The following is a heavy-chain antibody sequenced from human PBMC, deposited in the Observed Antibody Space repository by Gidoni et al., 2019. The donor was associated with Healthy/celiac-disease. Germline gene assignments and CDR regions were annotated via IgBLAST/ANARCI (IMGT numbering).Heavy chain of an antibody. V-gene: IGHV3-30-3*01. D-gene: IGHD4-17*01. CDR2: ISYDGSNK. CDR3: ARGFMDSLDYGDYGDLLWPFDY. Sequence: QVQLVESGGGVVQPGRSLRLSCAASGFTFSSYAMHWVRQAPGKGLEWVAVISYDGSNKYYADSVKGRFTISRDNSKNTLYLQMNSLRAEDTAVYYCARGFMDSLDYGDYGDLLWPFDYWGQGTLVTVSS. CDR1: GFTFSSYA. J-gene: IGHJ4*02.